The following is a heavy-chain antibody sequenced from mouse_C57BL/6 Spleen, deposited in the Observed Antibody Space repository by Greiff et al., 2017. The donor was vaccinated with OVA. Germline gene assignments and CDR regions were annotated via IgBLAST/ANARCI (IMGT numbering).Heavy chain of an antibody. Sequence: DVKLVESEGGLVQPGSSMKLSCTASGFTFSDYYMAWVRQVPEKGLEWVANINYDGSSTYYLDSLKSRFIISRDNAKNILYLQMSSLKSEDTATYYCARELDYYGSSYWYFDVWGTGTTVTVSS. D-gene: IGHD1-1*01. V-gene: IGHV5-16*01. CDR1: GFTFSDYY. CDR3: ARELDYYGSSYWYFDV. J-gene: IGHJ1*03. CDR2: INYDGSST.